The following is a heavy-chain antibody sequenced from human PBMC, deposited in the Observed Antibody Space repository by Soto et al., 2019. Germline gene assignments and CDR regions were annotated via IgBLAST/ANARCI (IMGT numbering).Heavy chain of an antibody. D-gene: IGHD3-16*02. CDR3: ARGVYDYIWGSYRSCAFDI. CDR1: GGSFSGYY. Sequence: TLSLTCAVYGGSFSGYYWSWIRQPPGKGLEWIGEINHSGSTNYNPSLKSRVTISVDTSKNQFSLKLSSVTAADTAVYYCARGVYDYIWGSYRSCAFDIWGQGTMVTVSS. J-gene: IGHJ3*02. CDR2: INHSGST. V-gene: IGHV4-34*01.